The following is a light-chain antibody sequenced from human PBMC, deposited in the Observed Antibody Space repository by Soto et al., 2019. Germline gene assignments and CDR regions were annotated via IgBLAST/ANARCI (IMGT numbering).Light chain of an antibody. Sequence: EIVMTQFPATLSKSPGESATFSCRASQSIGTKLAWYQKRPGQAPRLLMYGASTGATGIPARFSGSGSGTEFTLTIGSLQSDDFAVYYCQQYSSWVWTFGQGTKVEIK. J-gene: IGKJ1*01. CDR2: GAS. V-gene: IGKV3-15*01. CDR3: QQYSSWVWT. CDR1: QSIGTK.